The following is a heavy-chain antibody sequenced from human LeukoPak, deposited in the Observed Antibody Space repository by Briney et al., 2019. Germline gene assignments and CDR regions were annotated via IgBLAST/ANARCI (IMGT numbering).Heavy chain of an antibody. Sequence: GGSLRLSCVPSRFTLSSYAMSWVRPAPGRGLEWVSAISGSGGSTYYADSVKGSFTISRDNSKNTLYLQMKSLRAEDTAVYYCSKDGKRRYFDLLLFHIEGEYYFDYWGQGTLVTVSS. V-gene: IGHV3-23*01. CDR1: RFTLSSYA. J-gene: IGHJ4*02. CDR3: SKDGKRRYFDLLLFHIEGEYYFDY. D-gene: IGHD3-9*01. CDR2: ISGSGGST.